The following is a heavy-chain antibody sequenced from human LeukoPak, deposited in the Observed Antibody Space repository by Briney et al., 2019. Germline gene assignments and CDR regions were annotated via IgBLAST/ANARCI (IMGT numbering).Heavy chain of an antibody. CDR2: ISSSGSTI. V-gene: IGHV3-11*01. CDR1: GFTFSDYY. J-gene: IGHJ5*02. Sequence: GGSLRLSCAASGFTFSDYYMSWIRQAPGKGLEGVSYISSSGSTIHYADSMKGRFTISRDNAKNSLYLQMNSLRAEDTAVYYCARTIRIAAAGTSWFDPWGQGTLVTVSS. CDR3: ARTIRIAAAGTSWFDP. D-gene: IGHD6-13*01.